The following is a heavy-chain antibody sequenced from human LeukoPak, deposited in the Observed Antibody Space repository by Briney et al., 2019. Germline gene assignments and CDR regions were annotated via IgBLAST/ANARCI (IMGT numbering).Heavy chain of an antibody. J-gene: IGHJ4*02. V-gene: IGHV1-18*01. D-gene: IGHD6-19*01. Sequence: ASVKVSCKASGYTFTTYGISWVRQAPGQGLEWMGWISAYSGNTNYAQKVHGRVTMSTHTSTSTAYIELRRLRSDDAAVYYCARGDGSGWPNFDYWGQGTLVTVSS. CDR1: GYTFTTYG. CDR3: ARGDGSGWPNFDY. CDR2: ISAYSGNT.